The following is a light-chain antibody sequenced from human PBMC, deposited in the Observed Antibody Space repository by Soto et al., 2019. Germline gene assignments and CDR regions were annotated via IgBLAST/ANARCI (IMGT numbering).Light chain of an antibody. CDR3: QQRNHWPQT. CDR1: QSVSSY. Sequence: EIVLTQSPATLSLSPGERATLSCRASQSVSSYLAWYQQKPGQAPRLLIYDASDRATGIPARFSGSGSGTDFTLTISSLEPEDFAVYYCQQRNHWPQTFGQGTKVEIK. J-gene: IGKJ1*01. CDR2: DAS. V-gene: IGKV3-11*01.